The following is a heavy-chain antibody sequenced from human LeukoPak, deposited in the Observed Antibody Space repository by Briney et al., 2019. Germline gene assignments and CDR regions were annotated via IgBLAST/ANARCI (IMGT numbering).Heavy chain of an antibody. J-gene: IGHJ4*02. V-gene: IGHV4-34*01. CDR3: ARKSDFWSGSPYYFDY. CDR2: INHSGST. D-gene: IGHD3-3*01. Sequence: SETLSLTCAVYGGSFSGYYWSWIRQPPGKGLEWIGEINHSGSTNYNPSLKSRVTISVDTSKNQFSLKLSSVTAADTAVYYCARKSDFWSGSPYYFDYWGQGTLVTVSS. CDR1: GGSFSGYY.